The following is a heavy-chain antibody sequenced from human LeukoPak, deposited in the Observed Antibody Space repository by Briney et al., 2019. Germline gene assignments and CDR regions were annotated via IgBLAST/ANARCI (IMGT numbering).Heavy chain of an antibody. CDR1: GFTFSTSW. J-gene: IGHJ5*02. CDR3: ARGYTSSPNWFDP. V-gene: IGHV3-7*04. D-gene: IGHD6-13*01. Sequence: GGSLRLSCAASGFTFSTSWMSWVRQTPGKGLEWAASIKQDGSQTYYVDSVKGRFTISRDNAKNSLYLQMNSLRVEDTAVYYCARGYTSSPNWFDPWGQGTLVTVSS. CDR2: IKQDGSQT.